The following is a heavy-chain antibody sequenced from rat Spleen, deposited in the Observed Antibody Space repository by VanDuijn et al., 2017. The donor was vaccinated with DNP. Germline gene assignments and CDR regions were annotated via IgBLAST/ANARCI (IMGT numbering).Heavy chain of an antibody. CDR2: ISYDGGST. Sequence: EVQLVESGGGLVQPGRSLKLSCAASGFTFSDYYMAWVRQAPTKGLEWVASISYDGGSTYYRDSVKGRFTISRDNAKSSLYLQMDSLRSEDTATYYCTTPGITGDYYVMDAWGQGASVTVSS. J-gene: IGHJ4*01. D-gene: IGHD1-4*01. CDR3: TTPGITGDYYVMDA. V-gene: IGHV5-20*01. CDR1: GFTFSDYY.